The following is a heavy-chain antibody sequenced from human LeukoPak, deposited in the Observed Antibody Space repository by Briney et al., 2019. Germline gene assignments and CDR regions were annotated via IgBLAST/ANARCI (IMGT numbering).Heavy chain of an antibody. J-gene: IGHJ6*03. CDR3: ARFPVGITNPYYYYHYMDV. D-gene: IGHD1-26*01. Sequence: ASVKVSCKASGYTFTSYGISWVRQAPGQGLEWMGWISAYNGNTNYAQKLQGRVTMTTDTSTTTAYMELRSLRFDDTAVYYCARFPVGITNPYYYYHYMDVWGKGTTVTVSS. CDR2: ISAYNGNT. V-gene: IGHV1-18*01. CDR1: GYTFTSYG.